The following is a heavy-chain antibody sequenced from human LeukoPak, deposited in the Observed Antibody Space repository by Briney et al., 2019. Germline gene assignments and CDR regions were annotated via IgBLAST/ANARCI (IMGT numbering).Heavy chain of an antibody. J-gene: IGHJ5*02. D-gene: IGHD3-3*01. CDR2: INQDGSEK. CDR3: ARIGSVDLQWLNP. CDR1: GFRFGSFW. V-gene: IGHV3-7*01. Sequence: RAGGSLRLACVASGFRFGSFWMSWVRQAPAKGLDWVANINQDGSEKYYVDSVKGRFTISRDNAKNSLHLQMNSLRSEDTAVYYCARIGSVDLQWLNPCGQGTLVTVSS.